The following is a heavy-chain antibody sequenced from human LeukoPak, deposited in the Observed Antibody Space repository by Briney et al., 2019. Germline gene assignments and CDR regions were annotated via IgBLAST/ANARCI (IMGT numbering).Heavy chain of an antibody. CDR1: GGSISSYY. J-gene: IGHJ3*02. CDR2: IHYTGST. V-gene: IGHV4-59*01. CDR3: ARGPYSYDSSGAFDI. Sequence: PSETLSLTCTVSGGSISSYYWSWIRQSPGKGLECIGYIHYTGSTNYNPSLKSRVTISVETSKSQFSLKLKSVTAADTAVYFCARGPYSYDSSGAFDIWGQGTMVTVSS. D-gene: IGHD3-22*01.